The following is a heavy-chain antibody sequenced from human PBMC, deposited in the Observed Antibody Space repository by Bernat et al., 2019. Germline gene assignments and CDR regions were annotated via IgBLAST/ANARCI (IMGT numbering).Heavy chain of an antibody. CDR1: GGSISSSSYY. CDR3: ARPPIGPGFLEWISIPGYYYMNV. CDR2: IYYSGST. J-gene: IGHJ6*03. Sequence: QLQLQESGPGLVKPSETLSLTCTVSGGSISSSSYYWGWIRQPPGKGLEWIGSIYYSGSTYYNPSLKSRVTISVDTSKNQFSLKLSSVTAADTAVYYCARPPIGPGFLEWISIPGYYYMNVWGKGTTVTVSS. V-gene: IGHV4-39*01. D-gene: IGHD3-3*01.